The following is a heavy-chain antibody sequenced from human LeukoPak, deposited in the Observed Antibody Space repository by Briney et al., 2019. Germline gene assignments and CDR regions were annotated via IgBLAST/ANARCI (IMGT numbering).Heavy chain of an antibody. V-gene: IGHV3-48*04. J-gene: IGHJ4*02. D-gene: IGHD6-19*01. Sequence: PGGSLRLSCAASGFTFTSYSMNWVRQAPGKGLEWVSYISSGSTTIYYADSVKGRFTISRDNAKNSLYLQMNSLRAEDTAVYYCARESRGQWLPPDYWGQGTLVTVSS. CDR1: GFTFTSYS. CDR2: ISSGSTTI. CDR3: ARESRGQWLPPDY.